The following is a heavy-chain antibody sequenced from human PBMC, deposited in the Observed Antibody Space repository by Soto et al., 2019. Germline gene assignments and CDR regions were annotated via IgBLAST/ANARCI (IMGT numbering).Heavy chain of an antibody. CDR3: ERPHCISTSCYAVNTGFDY. CDR1: GFTFSSYA. D-gene: IGHD2-2*01. J-gene: IGHJ4*02. Sequence: QVQLVESGGGVVQPGRSLRLSCAASGFTFSSYAMHWVRQAPGKGLEWVAVISFDGSNKYYADSVKGRFTISRDNSKNTMNMQMNSLRAEDTAVYYCERPHCISTSCYAVNTGFDYWGQGTLVTVSS. CDR2: ISFDGSNK. V-gene: IGHV3-30-3*01.